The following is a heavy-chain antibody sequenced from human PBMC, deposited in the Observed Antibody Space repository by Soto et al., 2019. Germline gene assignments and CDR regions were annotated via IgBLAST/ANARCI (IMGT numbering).Heavy chain of an antibody. CDR3: ARGPRGVVPASRSPADDY. D-gene: IGHD2-21*02. V-gene: IGHV3-7*01. Sequence: EVQLVESGGGLVQPGGSLRLSCAASGFTFSSYWMSWVRQAPGKGLEWVANIKQDGSEKYYVDSVKGRFTISRDNAKHSLYLQMNSLRAEDTAVYYCARGPRGVVPASRSPADDYWGQGTLVTVSS. CDR1: GFTFSSYW. J-gene: IGHJ4*02. CDR2: IKQDGSEK.